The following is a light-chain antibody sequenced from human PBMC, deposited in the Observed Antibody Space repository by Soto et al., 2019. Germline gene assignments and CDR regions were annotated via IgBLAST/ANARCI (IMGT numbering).Light chain of an antibody. Sequence: VLTQSPGILSASPGERVTLSCRASQSVTRSYLAWYQQKPGRAPRLLISGSSNRATGIPDRFSGSGSGTEFTLTIRRLEPEDFALYYCQQYGGSPPFTFGPGTTVDIK. J-gene: IGKJ3*01. CDR1: QSVTRSY. CDR3: QQYGGSPPFT. CDR2: GSS. V-gene: IGKV3-20*01.